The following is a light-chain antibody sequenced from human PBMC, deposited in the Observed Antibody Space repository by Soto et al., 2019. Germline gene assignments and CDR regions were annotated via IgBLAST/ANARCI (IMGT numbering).Light chain of an antibody. V-gene: IGKV3-20*01. CDR1: QSVSNNY. Sequence: EIVMTQSPANLSVSPGGRARLSCRASQSVSNNYLAWYQQKPGQAPRLIIYGASNRATGIPDRFSGSGSGTDVTLTIGRLETEDLAVYYCQQYDSSPRTFGQGTKVDI. CDR3: QQYDSSPRT. J-gene: IGKJ1*01. CDR2: GAS.